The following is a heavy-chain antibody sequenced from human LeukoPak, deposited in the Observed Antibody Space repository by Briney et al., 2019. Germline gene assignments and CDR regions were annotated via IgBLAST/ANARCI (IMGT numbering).Heavy chain of an antibody. CDR3: ATLIGYCSRTSCDEIDY. CDR1: GGSISSYY. J-gene: IGHJ4*02. D-gene: IGHD2-2*01. Sequence: SETLSLTCTVYGGSISSYYWSWIRQPAGKGLEWIGRIYTSGSTNYNPSLKSRVTMSVDTSKNQFSLKLSSVTAADTAVYYCATLIGYCSRTSCDEIDYWGQGTLVTVSS. V-gene: IGHV4-4*07. CDR2: IYTSGST.